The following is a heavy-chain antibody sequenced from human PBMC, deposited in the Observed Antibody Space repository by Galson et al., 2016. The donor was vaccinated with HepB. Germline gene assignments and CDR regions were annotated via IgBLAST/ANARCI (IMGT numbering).Heavy chain of an antibody. V-gene: IGHV4-30-4*08. CDR3: ARGPPGGCGRGACYSGVFDL. CDR2: IYNTGNT. Sequence: VSGGSISTGVFYWGWIRQPPGKGLEWIGYIYNTGNTYHNPSLESRIRISIDTSKDQVSLKLTSVTAADTAVYYCARGPPGGCGRGACYSGVFDLWGQGTMVTGSS. J-gene: IGHJ3*01. CDR1: GGSISTGVFY. D-gene: IGHD2-21*01.